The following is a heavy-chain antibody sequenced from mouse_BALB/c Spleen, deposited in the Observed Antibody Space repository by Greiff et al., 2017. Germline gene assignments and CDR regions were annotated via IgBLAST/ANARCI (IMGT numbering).Heavy chain of an antibody. CDR3: ARIWEGAMDY. V-gene: IGHV2-2*02. CDR2: IWSGGST. CDR1: GFSLTSYG. J-gene: IGHJ4*01. Sequence: QVQLQQSGPGLVQPSQSLSITCTVSGFSLTSYGVHWVRQSPGKGLEWLGVIWSGGSTDYNAAFISRLSISKDNSKSQVFFKMNSLQANDTAIYYCARIWEGAMDYWGQGTSVTVSS. D-gene: IGHD1-1*02.